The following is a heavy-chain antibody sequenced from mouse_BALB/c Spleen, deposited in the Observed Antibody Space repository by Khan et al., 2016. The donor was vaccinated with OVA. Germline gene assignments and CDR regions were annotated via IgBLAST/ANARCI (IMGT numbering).Heavy chain of an antibody. CDR2: IDPENGDT. V-gene: IGHV14-1*02. J-gene: IGHJ3*01. Sequence: VRLQQSGAELVRPGALVKLSCKASGFNIQDYYMHWVKQRPEQGLVWIGRIDPENGDTIYDPKFQGQASITSDTSSNTAYLQLSSLTSEDTTVYYCARDGYSPWFAYWGQGTLVTVSA. CDR1: GFNIQDYY. CDR3: ARDGYSPWFAY. D-gene: IGHD2-3*01.